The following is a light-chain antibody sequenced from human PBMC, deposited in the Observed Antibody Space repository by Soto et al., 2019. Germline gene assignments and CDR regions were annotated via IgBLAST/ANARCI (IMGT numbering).Light chain of an antibody. CDR2: GAS. J-gene: IGKJ3*01. CDR3: QQYNNWLGT. V-gene: IGKV3-15*01. Sequence: EIVMTQSPATLSVSPGERATLSCRASQSVSSNLAWYQQKPGQAPRLLIYGASTRATGIPARFSGSGSGTEFTLTISILQSEDFAVYYCQQYNNWLGTFGPGTKVDIK. CDR1: QSVSSN.